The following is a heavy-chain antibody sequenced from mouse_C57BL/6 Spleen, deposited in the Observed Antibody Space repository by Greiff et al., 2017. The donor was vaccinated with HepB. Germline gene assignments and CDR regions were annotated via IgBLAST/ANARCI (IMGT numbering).Heavy chain of an antibody. CDR1: GYTFTSYW. V-gene: IGHV1-64*01. J-gene: IGHJ3*01. D-gene: IGHD2-4*01. Sequence: VQLQQSGAELVKPGASVKLSCKASGYTFTSYWMHWVKQRPGQGLEWIGMIHPNSGSTNYNEKFKSKGTLTVDKSSSTAYMQLRRLTSEDAAVYYCAREEYDYDRGFAYWGQGTLVTVSA. CDR3: AREEYDYDRGFAY. CDR2: IHPNSGST.